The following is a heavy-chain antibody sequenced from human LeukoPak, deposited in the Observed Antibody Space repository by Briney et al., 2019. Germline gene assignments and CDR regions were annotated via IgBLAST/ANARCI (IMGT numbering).Heavy chain of an antibody. CDR2: IYYSGST. CDR1: GGSISSSSYY. CDR3: ASRKLGNDY. D-gene: IGHD7-27*01. Sequence: PSETLSLTWTVSGGSISSSSYYWGWIRQPPGKGLEWIGSIYYSGSTYYNPSLKSRVTISVDTSKNQFSPKLSSVTAADTAVYYCASRKLGNDYWGQGTLVTVSS. J-gene: IGHJ4*02. V-gene: IGHV4-39*01.